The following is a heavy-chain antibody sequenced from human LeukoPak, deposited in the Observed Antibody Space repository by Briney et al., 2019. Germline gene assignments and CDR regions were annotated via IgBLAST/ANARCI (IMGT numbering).Heavy chain of an antibody. J-gene: IGHJ5*02. D-gene: IGHD6-13*01. CDR3: ARKRRSSWYDP. CDR1: GGSFSDYS. Sequence: SETLSLTCAVYGGSFSDYSWSWLRQTPEKGLEWIGEINHSGSTNYNPSLKSRVTISVDTSKNQFSLKLSSVTAADTAVYYCARKRRSSWYDPWGQGTLVTVSS. V-gene: IGHV4-34*01. CDR2: INHSGST.